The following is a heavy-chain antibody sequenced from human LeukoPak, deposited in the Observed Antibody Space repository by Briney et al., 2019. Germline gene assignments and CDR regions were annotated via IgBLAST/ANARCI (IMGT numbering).Heavy chain of an antibody. Sequence: SETLSLTCTVSGGSISSYYWSWIRQPPEKGLEWIGYIYYSGSTTYNPSLKSRVTISVDTSKNQFSLRLSSVTAADTAVYYCARDSPAMGKNWFDPWGQGTLVTVSS. J-gene: IGHJ5*02. CDR3: ARDSPAMGKNWFDP. V-gene: IGHV4-59*01. D-gene: IGHD2-2*01. CDR1: GGSISSYY. CDR2: IYYSGST.